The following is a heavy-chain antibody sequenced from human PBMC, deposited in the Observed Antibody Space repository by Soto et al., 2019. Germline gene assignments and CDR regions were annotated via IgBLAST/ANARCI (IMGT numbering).Heavy chain of an antibody. J-gene: IGHJ5*02. D-gene: IGHD6-13*01. Sequence: QVQLVQSGAEVKKPGASVKVSCKASGYTFTSYAMHWVRQAPGQRLEWMGWINAGNGNTKYSQKFQGRVTITRDTSASTAYMERSSMRSEDKAVYYCARDRGSGSYIVAAGIFRGHRNWFDPWGQGTLVTVSS. CDR1: GYTFTSYA. V-gene: IGHV1-3*01. CDR2: INAGNGNT. CDR3: ARDRGSGSYIVAAGIFRGHRNWFDP.